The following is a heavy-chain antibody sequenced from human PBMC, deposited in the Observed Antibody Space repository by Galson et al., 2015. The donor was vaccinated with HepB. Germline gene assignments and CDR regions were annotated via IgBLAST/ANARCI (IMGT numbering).Heavy chain of an antibody. CDR2: INAGSGNT. J-gene: IGHJ4*02. V-gene: IGHV1-3*01. D-gene: IGHD2-2*01. CDR1: GYTFTNYA. CDR3: ARGRWSSTSTTYYLDY. Sequence: SVKVSCKASGYTFTNYAIYWVRQAPGQRPEWMGWINAGSGNTKYSQQFQGRITVSRDASASTAYMDLSSLRSEDTAVYYCARGRWSSTSTTYYLDYWGQGTLVTVSS.